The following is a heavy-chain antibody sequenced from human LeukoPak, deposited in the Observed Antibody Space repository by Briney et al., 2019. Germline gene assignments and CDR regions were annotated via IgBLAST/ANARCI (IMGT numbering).Heavy chain of an antibody. CDR1: GDSVCSKSVS. CDR2: TRYRSTWNT. CDR3: VRDFNWAFDY. Sequence: SQTLSLTCAISGDSVCSKSVSWSWIRQSPSRGLEFLGRTRYRSTWNTFYSLSVQGRITINADTSRNQVSLRLNSVTPEDTALYYCVRDFNWAFDYWGQGTLVTVSS. V-gene: IGHV6-1*01. J-gene: IGHJ4*02. D-gene: IGHD7-27*01.